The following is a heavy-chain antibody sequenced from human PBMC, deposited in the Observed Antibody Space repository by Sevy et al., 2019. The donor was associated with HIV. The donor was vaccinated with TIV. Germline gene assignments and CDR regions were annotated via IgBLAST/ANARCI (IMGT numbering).Heavy chain of an antibody. J-gene: IGHJ5*02. Sequence: GGSLRLSCAASGFTVSSSNMTWVRQPPGKGLEWVSVIYSGGSAYYADSVKGRFTISRDNSKNTLYLQMNNLRADDTAVYYCARGRGVFGAVAINWFDPWGQGALVTVSS. CDR1: GFTVSSSN. V-gene: IGHV3-53*01. D-gene: IGHD3-3*01. CDR2: IYSGGSA. CDR3: ARGRGVFGAVAINWFDP.